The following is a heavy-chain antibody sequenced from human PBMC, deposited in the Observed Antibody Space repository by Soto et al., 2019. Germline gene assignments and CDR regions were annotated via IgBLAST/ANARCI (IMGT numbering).Heavy chain of an antibody. CDR1: GFTFSDYY. V-gene: IGHV3-11*01. Sequence: GGSLRLSCAASGFTFSDYYMSWIRQAPGKGLEWVSYISSSGSTIYYADSVKGRFTISRDNAKNSLYLQMNSLRAEDTAVYYCARDPPDRYCSSTSCYQYYYGMDVWGQGTTVTVSS. CDR2: ISSSGSTI. J-gene: IGHJ6*02. D-gene: IGHD2-2*01. CDR3: ARDPPDRYCSSTSCYQYYYGMDV.